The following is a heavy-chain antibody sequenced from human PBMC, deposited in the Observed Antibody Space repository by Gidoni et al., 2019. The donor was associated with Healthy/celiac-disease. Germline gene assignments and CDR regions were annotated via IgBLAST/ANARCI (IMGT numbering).Heavy chain of an antibody. D-gene: IGHD1-26*01. CDR2: IIPIFGTA. CDR3: ARDLLRELEAFDI. J-gene: IGHJ3*02. Sequence: VQPVQSGAEVKKPGSSVRVSGKASGGNFSSYASSWVRQAPGPGLEWMGGIIPIFGTANYALKFQGSVTITAHESTRTAYMALSSLRSQDTAVYYCARDLLRELEAFDIWGQGTMVTVSS. CDR1: GGNFSSYA. V-gene: IGHV1-69*01.